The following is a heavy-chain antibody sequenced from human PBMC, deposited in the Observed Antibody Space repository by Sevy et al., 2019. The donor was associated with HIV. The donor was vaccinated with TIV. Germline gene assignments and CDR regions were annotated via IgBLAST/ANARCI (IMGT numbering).Heavy chain of an antibody. J-gene: IGHJ6*02. CDR1: GDSISSYY. CDR3: ARALQDYYYGLDV. V-gene: IGHV4-59*01. CDR2: IYYSGST. Sequence: SETLSLTCTVSGDSISSYYWSWIRQPPGKGLEWIGYIYYSGSTNCNPSLKSRVAISKDTSKNQFSLKLSSVTAADTAVYYCARALQDYYYGLDVWGQGTTVTVSS.